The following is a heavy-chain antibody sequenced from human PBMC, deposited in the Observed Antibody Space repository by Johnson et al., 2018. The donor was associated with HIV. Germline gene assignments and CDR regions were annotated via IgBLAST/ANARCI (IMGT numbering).Heavy chain of an antibody. V-gene: IGHV3-74*01. D-gene: IGHD6-13*01. CDR2: INSDGSST. Sequence: VQLVESGGGLVQPGGSLRLSCAASGFTFSSYWMHWVRQAPGKGLVWVSRINSDGSSTSYADSVKGRFTISRDNAKNTLYLQMNSLRAADTAVYYCAKVSSQSSSWYDAFDIWGQGTMVTVSS. J-gene: IGHJ3*02. CDR1: GFTFSSYW. CDR3: AKVSSQSSSWYDAFDI.